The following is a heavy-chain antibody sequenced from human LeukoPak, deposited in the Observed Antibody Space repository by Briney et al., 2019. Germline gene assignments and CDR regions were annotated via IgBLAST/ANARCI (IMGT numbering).Heavy chain of an antibody. CDR2: IRGSGRNT. Sequence: GGSLRHPCAVSGFTFSRYAMSWVRQAAGKGLEWDSSIRGSGRNTLYADSVRRRFTLSRDKPKKTLYLQMNSLRVEDTAVYYCAKDPMDERGFDYWGQGTLVTVSA. V-gene: IGHV3-23*01. CDR1: GFTFSRYA. CDR3: AKDPMDERGFDY. D-gene: IGHD1-1*01. J-gene: IGHJ4*02.